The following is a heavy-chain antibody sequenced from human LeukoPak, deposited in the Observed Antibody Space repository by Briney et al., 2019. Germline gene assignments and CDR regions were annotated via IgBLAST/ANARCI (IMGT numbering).Heavy chain of an antibody. Sequence: ASVKVSCKASGYTFTSYYMHWVRQAPGQGLEWMGIINPSGGSTSYAQKFQGRVTMTRDMSTSTVYMELSSLRSEDTAVYYCARAFGIITIFGVVTSGWFDPWGQGTLVTVSS. CDR3: ARAFGIITIFGVVTSGWFDP. CDR1: GYTFTSYY. D-gene: IGHD3-3*01. V-gene: IGHV1-46*01. CDR2: INPSGGST. J-gene: IGHJ5*02.